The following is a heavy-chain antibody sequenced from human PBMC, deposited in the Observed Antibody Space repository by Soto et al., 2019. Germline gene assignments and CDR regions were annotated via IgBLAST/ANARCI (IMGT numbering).Heavy chain of an antibody. D-gene: IGHD5-18*01. Sequence: EVQLLESGGGLVQPGGSLRLSCAASGFTFSSYAMSWVRQVPGKGLEWISGISGNADSTYYADSVKGRFTISRDNSKNTLYLHMNSLRAEDTAVYYCAQGYTYAPFDSWGQGTLVTVSS. CDR3: AQGYTYAPFDS. CDR1: GFTFSSYA. V-gene: IGHV3-23*01. J-gene: IGHJ5*01. CDR2: ISGNADST.